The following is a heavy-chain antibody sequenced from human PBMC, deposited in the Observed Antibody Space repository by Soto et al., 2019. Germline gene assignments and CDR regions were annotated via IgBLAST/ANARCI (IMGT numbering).Heavy chain of an antibody. CDR1: GFTFSSYG. CDR3: ARDPRYYYDSSGSLFGY. V-gene: IGHV3-30*03. CDR2: ISYDGSNK. Sequence: SLILSFAASGFTFSSYGMHWVRQAPGKGLEWVAVISYDGSNKYYADSVKGRFTISRDNAKNSLYLQMNSLRAEDTAAYYCARDPRYYYDSSGSLFGYWGQGTLVTVSS. D-gene: IGHD3-22*01. J-gene: IGHJ4*02.